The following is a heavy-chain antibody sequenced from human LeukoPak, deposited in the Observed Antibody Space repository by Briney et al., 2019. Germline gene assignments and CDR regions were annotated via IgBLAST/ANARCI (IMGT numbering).Heavy chain of an antibody. D-gene: IGHD3-9*01. CDR2: ISSSSSYI. Sequence: GGSLRLSCAASGFTFSSYSMNWVRQAPGKGLEWVSSISSSSSYIYYADSVKGRFTISRDNSKNTLYLQMNSLRAEDTAVYYCAKDAVLRYFDWDSYFDYWGQGTLVTVSS. J-gene: IGHJ4*02. CDR1: GFTFSSYS. CDR3: AKDAVLRYFDWDSYFDY. V-gene: IGHV3-21*01.